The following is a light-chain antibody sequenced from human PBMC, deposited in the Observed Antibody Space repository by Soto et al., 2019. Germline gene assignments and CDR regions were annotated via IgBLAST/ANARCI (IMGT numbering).Light chain of an antibody. J-gene: IGKJ2*01. CDR1: QSIGRF. V-gene: IGKV1-39*01. Sequence: DIQMTQSPSSLSASVGDRVTITCRASQSIGRFLNWYQQKPGKAPNLLIYSASSLQTGVPSRFSGSGSGTDFTLTINTLQPEDFATYYCQQSYSAPYTFGQGTKVDIK. CDR3: QQSYSAPYT. CDR2: SAS.